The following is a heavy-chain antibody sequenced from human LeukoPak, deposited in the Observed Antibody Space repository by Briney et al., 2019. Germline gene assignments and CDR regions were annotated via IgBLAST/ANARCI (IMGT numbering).Heavy chain of an antibody. J-gene: IGHJ4*02. V-gene: IGHV4-31*03. CDR1: GVSISSGGYY. Sequence: SETLSLTCTVSGVSISSGGYYWSWIRQHPGKGLEWIVYIYYSGSTYYNPSLKSRVTISVDTSKNQFSLKLSSVTAADTAVYYCARDRYDSSGYYYHFDYWGQGTLVTVSS. CDR2: IYYSGST. D-gene: IGHD3-22*01. CDR3: ARDRYDSSGYYYHFDY.